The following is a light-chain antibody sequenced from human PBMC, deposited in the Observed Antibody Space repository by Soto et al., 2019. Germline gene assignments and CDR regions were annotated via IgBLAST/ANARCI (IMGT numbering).Light chain of an antibody. CDR2: SSS. CDR1: QSVTSN. Sequence: EIVMTQSPATLSVSPGDSATLSCRASQSVTSNLAWYQHKPGQAPRLLIYSSSTRAAGIPARFGGSGSGTEFTFSISSLQSEDFAVYYCQRYNNWPRTFGQGTKVEIK. J-gene: IGKJ1*01. V-gene: IGKV3-15*01. CDR3: QRYNNWPRT.